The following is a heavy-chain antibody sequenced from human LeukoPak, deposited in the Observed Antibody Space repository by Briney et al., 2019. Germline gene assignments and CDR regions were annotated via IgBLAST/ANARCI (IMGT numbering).Heavy chain of an antibody. V-gene: IGHV1-18*01. CDR1: GYTFTSYG. J-gene: IGHJ4*02. Sequence: ASVKVSCKASGYTFTSYGISWVRQAPGQGLEWMGWISADNGNTNYAQKLQGRVTMTRDTSTSTAYMELRSLRSEDTAVYYCARGIVGATIDYWGQGTLVTVSS. CDR2: ISADNGNT. CDR3: ARGIVGATIDY. D-gene: IGHD1-26*01.